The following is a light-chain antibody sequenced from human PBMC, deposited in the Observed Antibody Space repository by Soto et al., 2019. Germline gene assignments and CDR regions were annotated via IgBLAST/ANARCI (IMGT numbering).Light chain of an antibody. CDR2: WAS. CDR3: HQYYNTPYT. J-gene: IGKJ2*01. V-gene: IGKV4-1*01. CDR1: QSVLYNSNNKNY. Sequence: DIVMTQSPDSLAVSLGERATINCKSSQSVLYNSNNKNYLAWYQQKPGQPPKLLIYWASTRESGVPDRFSGSGSGKDFTLTISSLQAEDVAVYSWHQYYNTPYTVEQGTKLEIK.